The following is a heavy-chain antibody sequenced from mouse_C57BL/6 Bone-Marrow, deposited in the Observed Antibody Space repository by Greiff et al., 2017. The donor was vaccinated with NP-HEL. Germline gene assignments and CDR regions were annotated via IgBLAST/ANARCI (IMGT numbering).Heavy chain of an antibody. CDR2: IDPSDSYT. CDR1: GYTFTSYW. D-gene: IGHD1-1*01. CDR3: AKRGYGSPYFDY. V-gene: IGHV1-59*01. Sequence: QVQLQQSGAELVRPGTSVKLSCKASGYTFTSYWMHWVKQRPGQGLEWIGVIDPSDSYTNYNQKFKGKATLTVDTSSSTAYMQLSSLTSEDSAVYYCAKRGYGSPYFDYWGQGTTLTVSS. J-gene: IGHJ2*01.